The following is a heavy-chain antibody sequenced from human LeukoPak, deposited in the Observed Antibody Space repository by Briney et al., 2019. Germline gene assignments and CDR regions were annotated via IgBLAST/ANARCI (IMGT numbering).Heavy chain of an antibody. CDR1: GGSISSYY. CDR2: IYYTGIT. Sequence: PSETLSLTCTVSGGSISSYYWSWIRQPPGKGLEWIGYIYYTGITNYNPSLESRVTISVDTSKNQFSLKLNSVTAADTAVYYCATSYGDYGLYWGQGTLVTVSS. J-gene: IGHJ4*02. V-gene: IGHV4-59*08. D-gene: IGHD4-17*01. CDR3: ATSYGDYGLY.